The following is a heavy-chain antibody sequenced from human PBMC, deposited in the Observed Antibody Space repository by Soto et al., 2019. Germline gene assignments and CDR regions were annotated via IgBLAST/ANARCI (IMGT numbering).Heavy chain of an antibody. V-gene: IGHV3-23*01. J-gene: IGHJ4*02. D-gene: IGHD3-10*01. CDR3: AKDRRGSWSFDK. CDR1: GLDFWSYV. CDR2: VSGSGERT. Sequence: PGGSLRLSCVGSGLDFWSYVTSWVRQAPGKGLEWVAGVSGSGERTWYADSVRGRFIVSRDNSANAVYLHLDSLRAEDAAVYYCAKDRRGSWSFDKWGQGTLVTVSS.